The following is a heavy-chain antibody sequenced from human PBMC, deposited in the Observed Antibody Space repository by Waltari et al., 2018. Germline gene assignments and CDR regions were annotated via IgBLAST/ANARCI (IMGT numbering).Heavy chain of an antibody. CDR2: ISGSGGST. CDR3: ARLPYYDSSAGNAFDI. CDR1: GFTFSSYA. Sequence: EVQLVESGGGLVQPGGSLRLSCAASGFTFSSYAMSWVRQAPGKGLEWVSAISGSGGSTYYADSVKGRFTISRDNSKNTLYLQMNSLRAEDTAVYYCARLPYYDSSAGNAFDIWGQGTMVTVSS. V-gene: IGHV3-23*04. J-gene: IGHJ3*02. D-gene: IGHD3-22*01.